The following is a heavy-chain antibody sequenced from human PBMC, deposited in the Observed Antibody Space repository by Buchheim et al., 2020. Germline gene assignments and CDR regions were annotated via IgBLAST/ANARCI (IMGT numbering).Heavy chain of an antibody. CDR3: ARAPSGGYDSSGYYLWALDY. V-gene: IGHV1-46*03. D-gene: IGHD3-22*01. J-gene: IGHJ4*02. Sequence: QVQLVQSGAEVKKPGASVKVSCKASGYTFTSYYMHWVRQAPGQGLEWMGIINPSGGSPSYAQKLQGRVTMTRDTSTSTVHMELSSLRSEDTAVYYCARAPSGGYDSSGYYLWALDYWGQGTL. CDR1: GYTFTSYY. CDR2: INPSGGSP.